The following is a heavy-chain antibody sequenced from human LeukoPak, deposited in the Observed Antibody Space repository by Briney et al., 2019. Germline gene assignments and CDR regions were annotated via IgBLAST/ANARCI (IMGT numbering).Heavy chain of an antibody. CDR3: ARVGGLLGFGFDY. CDR1: GYTFTGYY. J-gene: IGHJ4*02. V-gene: IGHV1-2*02. CDR2: INPNNGGT. Sequence: GASVKVSCKASGYTFTGYYMHWVRQAPGQGLEWMGWINPNNGGTNYAQKLQGRVTMTRDTSISTAYMELSRLRSDDTAVYYCARVGGLLGFGFDYCGQGTLVIVAS. D-gene: IGHD3-10*01.